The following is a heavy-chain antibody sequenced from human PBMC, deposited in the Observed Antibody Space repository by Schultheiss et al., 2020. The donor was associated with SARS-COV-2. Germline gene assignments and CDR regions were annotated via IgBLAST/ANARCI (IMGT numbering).Heavy chain of an antibody. J-gene: IGHJ3*02. CDR3: ARDRDSSEGAFDI. CDR2: ISSSSSYI. CDR1: GFTFSSYS. Sequence: GESLKISCAASGFTFSSYSMNWVRQAPGKGLEWVSSISSSSSYIYYADSVKGRFTISRDNAKNSLYLQMNSLRAEDTAVYYCARDRDSSEGAFDIWGQGTMVTVSS. D-gene: IGHD3-22*01. V-gene: IGHV3-21*01.